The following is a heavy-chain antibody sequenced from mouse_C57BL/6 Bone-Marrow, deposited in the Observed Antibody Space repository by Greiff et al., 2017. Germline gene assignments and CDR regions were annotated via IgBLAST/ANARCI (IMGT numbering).Heavy chain of an antibody. J-gene: IGHJ4*01. Sequence: QVQLQQPGTELVKPGASVKLSCTASGYTFTSYWMHWVKQRSGQGLEWIGNINPSNGGTNYNEKFKSKATLTVDKSSSTAYMQLSSLTSEDSAVYYCARGGNYDDAMDYWGQGTSVTVSS. V-gene: IGHV1-53*01. CDR1: GYTFTSYW. CDR3: ARGGNYDDAMDY. D-gene: IGHD2-4*01. CDR2: INPSNGGT.